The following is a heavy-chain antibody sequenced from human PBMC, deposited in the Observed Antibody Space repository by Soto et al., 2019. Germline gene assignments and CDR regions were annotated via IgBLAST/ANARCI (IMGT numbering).Heavy chain of an antibody. J-gene: IGHJ4*02. CDR2: ISGTGGST. CDR1: GFTFSHYG. V-gene: IGHV3-23*01. CDR3: ARERLITASTSSY. Sequence: EVQLLEAGGALVQPGGPLRLSCAASGFTFSHYGMNWVRQAPGKGLEWVSTISGTGGSTHYADSVKGRFTISRDNSKNTLYLQLNSLRVEDTALYYCARERLITASTSSYWGQGTLVTVSS. D-gene: IGHD2-21*02.